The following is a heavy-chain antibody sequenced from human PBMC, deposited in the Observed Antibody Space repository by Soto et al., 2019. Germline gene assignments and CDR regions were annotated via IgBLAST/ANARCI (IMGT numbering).Heavy chain of an antibody. V-gene: IGHV1-3*01. J-gene: IGHJ4*02. CDR2: INAGNGNT. Sequence: QVQLVQSGAEGKKPGASVKVSCKASGYSFTTYAMHWVRQAPGQRLEWMGWINAGNGNTKYSQKLQGRVTITRDTSASTAYMELSSLRSEDTAVYYCTRSAVRPSGGLIGPVDYWGQGTLVTVSS. D-gene: IGHD3-16*02. CDR3: TRSAVRPSGGLIGPVDY. CDR1: GYSFTTYA.